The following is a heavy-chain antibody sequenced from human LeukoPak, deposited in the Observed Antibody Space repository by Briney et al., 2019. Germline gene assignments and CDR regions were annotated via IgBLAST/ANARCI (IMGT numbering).Heavy chain of an antibody. V-gene: IGHV6-1*01. CDR3: ARDLGAARPRFDY. CDR2: TYYRSKLYN. D-gene: IGHD6-6*01. J-gene: IGHJ4*02. Sequence: SQTLSLTCALSGDIVSSNSAAWNWIRQSPSRGLEWLGRTYYRSKLYNDYAVSVKSRITINPDTSKNQFSLQLNSVTPEDTAVYYCARDLGAARPRFDYWGQGTLVTVSS. CDR1: GDIVSSNSAA.